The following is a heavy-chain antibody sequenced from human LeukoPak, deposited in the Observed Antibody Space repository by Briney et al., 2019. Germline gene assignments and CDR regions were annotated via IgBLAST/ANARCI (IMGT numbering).Heavy chain of an antibody. J-gene: IGHJ6*03. D-gene: IGHD3-10*01. V-gene: IGHV4-34*01. CDR1: GGSFSGYY. CDR3: ARGQRSDAGWGLYYYYYYIDV. Sequence: TSETLSLTCAVSGGSFSGYYWNWIRQSPGKGLEWIGEINHSGSTHYNPSLKSRVTISVDTSKNQFSLKLSSATAADTAVYYCARGQRSDAGWGLYYYYYYIDVWGKGTTVTVSS. CDR2: INHSGST.